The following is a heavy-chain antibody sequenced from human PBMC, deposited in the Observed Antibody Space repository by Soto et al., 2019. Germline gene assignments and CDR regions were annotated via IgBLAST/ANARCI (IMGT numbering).Heavy chain of an antibody. J-gene: IGHJ5*02. V-gene: IGHV4-31*03. Sequence: QVQLQESGPGLVKPSQTLSLTCSLSGGSINSDEFYWTWIRQSPGKGLEWIGYIHSSGRTHYNPSLKSRINISLDTSNNLLSLRLSSVTAADTAVYYCARMGLHLGELSRNWCDPWGRGTLVTVSS. D-gene: IGHD3-16*02. CDR3: ARMGLHLGELSRNWCDP. CDR1: GGSINSDEFY. CDR2: IHSSGRT.